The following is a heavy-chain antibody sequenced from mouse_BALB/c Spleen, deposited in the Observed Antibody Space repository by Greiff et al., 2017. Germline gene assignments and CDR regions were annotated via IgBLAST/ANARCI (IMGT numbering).Heavy chain of an antibody. D-gene: IGHD1-2*01. CDR3: ARGVYYGYGFDY. V-gene: IGHV5-6-3*01. CDR1: GFTFSSYG. J-gene: IGHJ2*01. Sequence: DVMLVESGGDLVQPGGSLKLSCAASGFTFSSYGMSWVRQTPDKRLELVATINSNGGSTYYPDSVKGRFTISRDNAKNTLYLQMSSLKSEDTAMYYCARGVYYGYGFDYWGQGTTLTVSS. CDR2: INSNGGST.